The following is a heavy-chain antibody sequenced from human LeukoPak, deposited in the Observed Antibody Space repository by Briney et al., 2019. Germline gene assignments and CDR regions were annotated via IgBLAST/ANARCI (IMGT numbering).Heavy chain of an antibody. CDR1: GFTFSSYS. Sequence: GGSLRLSCAASGFTFSSYSMNWVRQAPGKGLEWVSSISSSSYIYYADSVKGRFTISRDNAKNSLYLQMNSLRAEDTAVYYCARTMAVAGTIDYWGQGTLVTVSS. J-gene: IGHJ4*02. V-gene: IGHV3-21*01. CDR3: ARTMAVAGTIDY. CDR2: ISSSSYI. D-gene: IGHD6-19*01.